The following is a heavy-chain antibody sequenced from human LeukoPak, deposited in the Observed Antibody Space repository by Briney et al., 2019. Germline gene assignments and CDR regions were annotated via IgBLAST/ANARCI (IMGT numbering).Heavy chain of an antibody. CDR3: VPNGDY. CDR1: GYTFSNFW. Sequence: GESLKISCKSSGYTFSNFWIGWVRQMPGKGLEWLGIVYPGDSDTGYSPSFQGQVTISADKSSSTAYLRWSTLKASDTAIYYCVPNGDYWGQGTLVTVSS. V-gene: IGHV5-51*01. CDR2: VYPGDSDT. D-gene: IGHD2-8*01. J-gene: IGHJ4*02.